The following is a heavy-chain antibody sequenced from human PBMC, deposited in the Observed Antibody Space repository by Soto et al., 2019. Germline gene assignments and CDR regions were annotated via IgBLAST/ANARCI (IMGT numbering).Heavy chain of an antibody. CDR2: ISSSSSYI. CDR1: GFTFSSYS. V-gene: IGHV3-21*01. D-gene: IGHD3-9*01. J-gene: IGHJ6*02. CDR3: ARDLLTSSYGMDV. Sequence: GSLRRACSASGFTFSSYSMNWVRQAPGKGLEWVSSISSSSSYIYYADSVKGRFTISRDNAKNSLYLQMNSLRAEDTAVYYCARDLLTSSYGMDVWGQGTTVTVYS.